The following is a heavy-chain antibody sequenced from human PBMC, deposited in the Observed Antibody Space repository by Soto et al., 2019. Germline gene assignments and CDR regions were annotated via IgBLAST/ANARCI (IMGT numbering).Heavy chain of an antibody. Sequence: SETLSLTCTVSGGSISSSTYYWGWIRQPPGKGPEWIGTIYYSGSTHYNPSLKSRVTISVDTSKNQFSLKLSSVTAADTAVYYCARHPVILPAATKHWFDPWGQGTLVTVSS. CDR3: ARHPVILPAATKHWFDP. V-gene: IGHV4-39*01. CDR2: IYYSGST. J-gene: IGHJ5*02. D-gene: IGHD2-2*01. CDR1: GGSISSSTYY.